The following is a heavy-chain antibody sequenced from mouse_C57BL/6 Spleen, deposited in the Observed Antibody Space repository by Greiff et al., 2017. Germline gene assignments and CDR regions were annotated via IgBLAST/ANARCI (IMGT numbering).Heavy chain of an antibody. J-gene: IGHJ2*01. CDR3: ARSTEGFDY. CDR1: GFTFSDYY. CDR2: IRNKANGYTT. V-gene: IGHV7-3*01. Sequence: DVKLVESGGGLVQPGGSLSLSCAASGFTFSDYYMSWVRQPPGKALEWLGFIRNKANGYTTEYSASVKGRFTISRDNSQSILYLQMNALRAEDSATYYCARSTEGFDYWGQGTTLTVSS.